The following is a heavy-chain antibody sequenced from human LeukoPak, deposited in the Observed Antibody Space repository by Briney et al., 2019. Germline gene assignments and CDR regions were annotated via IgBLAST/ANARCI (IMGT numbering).Heavy chain of an antibody. Sequence: GGSLRLSCAASGFTFSSYAMSWVRQAPGKGLEWVSAISGSGGSTYCADSVKGRFTISRDNSKNTLYLQMNSLRAEDTAVYYCAKALYYYDSSGYLHWGQGTLVTVSS. V-gene: IGHV3-23*01. D-gene: IGHD3-22*01. CDR3: AKALYYYDSSGYLH. J-gene: IGHJ4*02. CDR1: GFTFSSYA. CDR2: ISGSGGST.